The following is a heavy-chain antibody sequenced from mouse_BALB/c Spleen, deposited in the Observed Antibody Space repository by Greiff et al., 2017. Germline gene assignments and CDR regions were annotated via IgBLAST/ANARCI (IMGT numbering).Heavy chain of an antibody. CDR2: ISYDGSN. V-gene: IGHV3-6*02. CDR3: ARGGYDGYYGGFAY. Sequence: DVKLQESGPGLVKPSQSLSLTCSVTGYSITSGYYWNWIRQFPGNKLEWMGYISYDGSNNYNPSLKNRISITRDTSKNQFFLKLNSVTTEDTATYYCARGGYDGYYGGFAYWGQGTLVTVSA. J-gene: IGHJ3*01. CDR1: GYSITSGYY. D-gene: IGHD2-3*01.